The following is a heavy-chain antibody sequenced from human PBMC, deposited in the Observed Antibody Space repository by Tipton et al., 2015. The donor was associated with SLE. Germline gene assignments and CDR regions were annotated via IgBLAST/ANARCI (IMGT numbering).Heavy chain of an antibody. CDR1: GFTFSSYS. Sequence: SLRLSCAASGFTFSSYSMNWVRQAPGKGLEWVSSISSTSNYIYYADSVKGRFTISRDNAKNSLYLQMNSLRAEDTAVYYCARGDLYGYLYMDVWGKGTTVTVSS. J-gene: IGHJ6*03. CDR3: ARGDLYGYLYMDV. V-gene: IGHV3-21*01. D-gene: IGHD5-18*01. CDR2: ISSTSNYI.